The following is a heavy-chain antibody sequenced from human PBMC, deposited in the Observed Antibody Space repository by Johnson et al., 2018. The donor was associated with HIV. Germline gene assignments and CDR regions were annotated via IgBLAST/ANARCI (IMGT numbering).Heavy chain of an antibody. CDR2: IYSGDSA. Sequence: EQLVESGGGSVPPGGSLRLSCAASGFNVTGYYMSWVRQAPGKGLEWVSVIYSGDSAYYADSVKGRFTISRDSSNNTLYFQVNNLRIEDTAVYYCARDFPLGYRWGNGCDIWGQGTMVTVSS. CDR3: ARDFPLGYRWGNGCDI. J-gene: IGHJ3*02. D-gene: IGHD5-18*01. CDR1: GFNVTGYY. V-gene: IGHV3-66*02.